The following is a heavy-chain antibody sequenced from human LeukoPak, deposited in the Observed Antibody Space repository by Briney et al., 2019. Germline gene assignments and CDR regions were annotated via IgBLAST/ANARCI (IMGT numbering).Heavy chain of an antibody. D-gene: IGHD6-13*01. J-gene: IGHJ6*03. CDR3: ARDRVGQQLVGRKYYYYYMDV. Sequence: SETLSLTCAVYGGSFSDYYWIWIRQPPGKGLEWLGEINHSGSTNYNPSLKSRVTISVDTSKNQFSLKLSSVPAADTAVYYCARDRVGQQLVGRKYYYYYMDVWGKGTTVTISS. CDR2: INHSGST. V-gene: IGHV4-34*01. CDR1: GGSFSDYY.